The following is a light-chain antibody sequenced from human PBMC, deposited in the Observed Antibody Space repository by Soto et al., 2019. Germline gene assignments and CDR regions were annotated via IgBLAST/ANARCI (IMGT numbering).Light chain of an antibody. CDR2: GAS. Sequence: EIVLTQSPATLSLSPGERATLSFRASQSVSSYLAWYQQKPGQAPRLLIYGASTRATGIPARFSGSGSGTEFTLTISSLQSEDFAVYYCQQYNNWPLFGQGTKVDIK. CDR1: QSVSSY. J-gene: IGKJ1*01. V-gene: IGKV3-15*01. CDR3: QQYNNWPL.